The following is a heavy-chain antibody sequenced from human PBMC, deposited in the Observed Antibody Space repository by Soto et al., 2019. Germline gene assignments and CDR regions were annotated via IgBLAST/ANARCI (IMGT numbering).Heavy chain of an antibody. CDR3: ARTTGRHLDF. CDR1: YGSISVSNVF. V-gene: IGHV4-39*01. J-gene: IGHJ4*02. D-gene: IGHD4-4*01. Sequence: QLQLQESGPGLVTPWETLSLTCTVSYGSISVSNVFWGWVRQPPGKGLEWIGNIDYSGTAYFNPSLGTRVTFPVDTSKNQFSLTLYSVTAADTAVYYCARTTGRHLDFWGQGILVTVSS. CDR2: IDYSGTA.